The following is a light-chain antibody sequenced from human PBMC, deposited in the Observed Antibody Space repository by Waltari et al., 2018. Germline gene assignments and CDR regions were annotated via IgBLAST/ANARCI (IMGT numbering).Light chain of an antibody. CDR3: SSYTSSTTLV. Sequence: QSALTQPASVSGSPGQSITISCTGTSSDVGGYNYVSWYQHHPGNVPKLIISEVNNRPSGVSHRFSGSKYGNTASLSISGLQTEDEADYYCSSYTSSTTLVFGTGTKVTVL. V-gene: IGLV2-14*01. J-gene: IGLJ1*01. CDR2: EVN. CDR1: SSDVGGYNY.